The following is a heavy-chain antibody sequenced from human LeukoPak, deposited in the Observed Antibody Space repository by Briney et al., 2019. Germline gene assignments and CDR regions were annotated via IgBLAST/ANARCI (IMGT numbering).Heavy chain of an antibody. CDR2: INNRGTT. J-gene: IGHJ4*02. D-gene: IGHD5-12*01. CDR1: GGSLSPHY. Sequence: PSETLSLTCAVSGGSLSPHYWSWIRRPLGKGLEWIGEINNRGTTNYSPSLRGRATISVDTSKNQFSLRLTSTAADTAIYYCARVPLRWLTPFDFWGQGTLATVSS. CDR3: ARVPLRWLTPFDF. V-gene: IGHV4-34*01.